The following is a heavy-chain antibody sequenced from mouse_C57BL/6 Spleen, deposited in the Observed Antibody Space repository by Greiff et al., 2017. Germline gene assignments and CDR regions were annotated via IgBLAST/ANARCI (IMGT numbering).Heavy chain of an antibody. CDR3: ERLDDGGSSDD. CDR1: GYTFTDYY. J-gene: IGHJ2*01. D-gene: IGHD1-1*02. CDR2: INPNNGGT. V-gene: IGHV1-26*01. Sequence: EVQLQQSGPELVKPGASVKISCKASGYTFTDYYMNWVKQSHGKSLEWIGDINPNNGGTSYNPKFKGKATLTVDKSSSTTYMELRSLTSEDSAVYDYERLDDGGSSDDWGQGTTLTVSS.